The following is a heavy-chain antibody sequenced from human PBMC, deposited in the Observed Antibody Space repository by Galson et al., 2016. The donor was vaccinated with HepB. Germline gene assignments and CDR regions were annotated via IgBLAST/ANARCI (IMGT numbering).Heavy chain of an antibody. J-gene: IGHJ4*02. Sequence: SLRLSCADSGFNFRDYGMTWVRQAPGKGLEWVSFITGGGGITHYGDSVKGRFTISRDTSKKTLYLQMTNLRAEDTSIYYCAKDRLGYCSIPSCYFWDSWGQGALVIVSS. V-gene: IGHV3-23*01. CDR2: ITGGGGIT. CDR1: GFNFRDYG. CDR3: AKDRLGYCSIPSCYFWDS. D-gene: IGHD2-2*03.